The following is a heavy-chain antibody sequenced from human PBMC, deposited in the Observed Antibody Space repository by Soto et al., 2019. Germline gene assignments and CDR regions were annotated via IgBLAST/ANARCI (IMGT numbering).Heavy chain of an antibody. CDR2: IYPGDSDT. Sequence: PGESLTISCKSSGYSFTSYCIGWVRQMPGKGLEWMGIIYPGDSDTRYSPSFQGQVTISADKSISTAYLQWSSLKASDTAMYYWARREHVESSTDMDTWGQETTVPISS. D-gene: IGHD2-21*01. CDR3: ARREHVESSTDMDT. CDR1: GYSFTSYC. V-gene: IGHV5-51*01. J-gene: IGHJ6*02.